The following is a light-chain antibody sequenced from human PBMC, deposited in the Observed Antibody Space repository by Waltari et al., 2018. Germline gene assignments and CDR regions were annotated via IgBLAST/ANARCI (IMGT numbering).Light chain of an antibody. CDR2: DAS. Sequence: DTQKTQSPSSLSASVGDRVTITCQASQDIRENLNWFQQKPGKAPQVLIFDASRSQAVVPSRFSGSGSGTDFAFTISSLQPEDIGTYYCQQYANLPLTFGGGTRVEL. CDR3: QQYANLPLT. CDR1: QDIREN. V-gene: IGKV1-33*01. J-gene: IGKJ4*01.